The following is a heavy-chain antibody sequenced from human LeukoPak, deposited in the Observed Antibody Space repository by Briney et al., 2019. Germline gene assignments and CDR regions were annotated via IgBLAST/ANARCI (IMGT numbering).Heavy chain of an antibody. Sequence: SETLSLTCAVYGGSFSGYYWSWIRQPPGKGLEWIGEINHSGSTSYNPSLKSRVTISVDTSKNLFSLRLSSVTAADTAVYYCARGRPRIAVAGILFDYWGQGTLVTVSS. CDR3: ARGRPRIAVAGILFDY. D-gene: IGHD6-19*01. CDR1: GGSFSGYY. V-gene: IGHV4-34*01. CDR2: INHSGST. J-gene: IGHJ4*02.